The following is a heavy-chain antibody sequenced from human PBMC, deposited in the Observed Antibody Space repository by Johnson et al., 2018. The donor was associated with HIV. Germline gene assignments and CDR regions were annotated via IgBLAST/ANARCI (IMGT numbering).Heavy chain of an antibody. Sequence: EVQLVESGGGLGQPGGSLRLSCASSGFTFSSFTMSWVRQAPGKGLQWISAISASGASAFYADSVKGRFTMSRDNSQDTLYLQMNSLTVEDTARYFCAKGDPRRYAFDCWGLGTLVTVSS. CDR3: AKGDPRRYAFDC. CDR1: GFTFSSFT. CDR2: ISASGASA. V-gene: IGHV3-23*04. J-gene: IGHJ3*01. D-gene: IGHD6-6*01.